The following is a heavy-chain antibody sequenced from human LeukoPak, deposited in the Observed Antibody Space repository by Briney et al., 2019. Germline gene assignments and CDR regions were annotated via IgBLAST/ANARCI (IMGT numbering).Heavy chain of an antibody. CDR3: AKDGAPITMPYYYGMDV. D-gene: IGHD3-10*01. CDR2: ISGSGGST. Sequence: GVSLRLSCTASGFTLSSYAMSGVRHAPGKGLDWVSAISGSGGSTYYADSVKGRFTISRDNSKNTLYLQMNSLRAEDTAVYYCAKDGAPITMPYYYGMDVWGQGTTVTVSS. CDR1: GFTLSSYA. J-gene: IGHJ6*02. V-gene: IGHV3-23*01.